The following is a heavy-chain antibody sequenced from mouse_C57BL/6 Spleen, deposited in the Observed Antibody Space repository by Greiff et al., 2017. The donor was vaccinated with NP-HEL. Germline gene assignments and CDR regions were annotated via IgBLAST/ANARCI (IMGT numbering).Heavy chain of an antibody. CDR1: GYTFTSYW. D-gene: IGHD1-1*01. Sequence: VQLQPPGAELVKPGASVKLSCKASGYTFTSYWMHWVQQRPGRGLEWIGRIDPNSGGTKYNEKFKSKATLTVDKPSSTAYMQLSRLTSEDSGVYYCRIPTIEGNAMDYWGQGTSVTVSS. CDR3: RIPTIEGNAMDY. CDR2: IDPNSGGT. V-gene: IGHV1-72*01. J-gene: IGHJ4*01.